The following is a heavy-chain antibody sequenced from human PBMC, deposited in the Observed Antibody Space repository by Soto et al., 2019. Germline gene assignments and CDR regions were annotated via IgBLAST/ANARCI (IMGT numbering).Heavy chain of an antibody. CDR2: ISAYNGNT. D-gene: IGHD4-4*01. J-gene: IGHJ6*03. CDR3: ARRIPYPDYRRYYYGSMDV. Sequence: QVQLVQSGAEVKKPGASVKVSCKASGYTFTSYGISWVRQAPGQGLEWMGWISAYNGNTTYAQKLQGRVTMTTDTSTSTGYMELRSLRSDDTAVYYCARRIPYPDYRRYYYGSMDVWGKGTTVTVSS. CDR1: GYTFTSYG. V-gene: IGHV1-18*01.